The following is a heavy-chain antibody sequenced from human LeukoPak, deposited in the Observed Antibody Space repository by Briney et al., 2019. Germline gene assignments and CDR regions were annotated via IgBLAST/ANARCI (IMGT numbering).Heavy chain of an antibody. V-gene: IGHV4-59*01. Sequence: SETLSLTCSVSGGSISSNYWSWIRQPPGKGLEWIGNIYYSGSTNYNPSLKSRVTISVDTSKKQFSLKLSSVTAADTAVYYCARVQQQLLPFDYWGQGILVTSSS. CDR2: IYYSGST. CDR1: GGSISSNY. CDR3: ARVQQQLLPFDY. D-gene: IGHD6-13*01. J-gene: IGHJ4*02.